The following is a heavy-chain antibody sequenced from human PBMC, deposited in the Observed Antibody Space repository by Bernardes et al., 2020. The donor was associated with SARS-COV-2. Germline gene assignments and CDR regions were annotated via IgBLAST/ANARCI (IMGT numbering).Heavy chain of an antibody. CDR2: ISGRGGVI. Sequence: GGSLRLSCAASGFTFSTHAMSWVRQAPGKGLEWVSVISGRGGVIHYADSVKGRFSISRDNSKSTLYLQMNSLRADDTAVYHCAKRGDSGTYSEAPDYWGQGTLVTVSS. V-gene: IGHV3-23*01. D-gene: IGHD1-26*01. J-gene: IGHJ4*02. CDR1: GFTFSTHA. CDR3: AKRGDSGTYSEAPDY.